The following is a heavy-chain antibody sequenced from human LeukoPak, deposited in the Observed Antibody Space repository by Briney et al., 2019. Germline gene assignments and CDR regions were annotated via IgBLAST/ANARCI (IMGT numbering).Heavy chain of an antibody. CDR2: IYPSGST. V-gene: IGHV4-61*02. CDR1: GGSISSGSHY. D-gene: IGHD4-23*01. CDR3: ARVSDPRYGGYDAFDI. J-gene: IGHJ3*02. Sequence: SETLSLTCTVSGGSISSGSHYWRWIRQPAGRGLEWIGRIYPSGSTNYNPSLKSRVTISVDTSKNQFSLKLSSVTAADTAVYYCARVSDPRYGGYDAFDIWGQGTMVTVSS.